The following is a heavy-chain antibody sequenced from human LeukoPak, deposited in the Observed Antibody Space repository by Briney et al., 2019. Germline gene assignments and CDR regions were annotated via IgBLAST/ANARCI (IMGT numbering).Heavy chain of an antibody. CDR3: ARAGLIRSIVGATKGWFDP. J-gene: IGHJ5*02. V-gene: IGHV1-18*01. CDR1: GYTFTSYG. CDR2: ISAYNGNT. D-gene: IGHD1-26*01. Sequence: GASVKVSCKASGYTFTSYGISWVRQAPGQGLEWMGWISAYNGNTNYAQKLQGRVTMTTDTSTSTAYMELRSLRSDDTAVYYCARAGLIRSIVGATKGWFDPWGQGTLVTVSS.